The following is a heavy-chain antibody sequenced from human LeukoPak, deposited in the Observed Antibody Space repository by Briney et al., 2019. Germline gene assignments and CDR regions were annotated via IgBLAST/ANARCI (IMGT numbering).Heavy chain of an antibody. J-gene: IGHJ3*02. Sequence: GGSLRLSCAASGFTFDDYAMRWVRQAPGKGLEWVSGISWNSGSIGYADSVKGRFTISRDNAKNSLYLQMNSLRAEDTALYYCAKEFEERAKDDAFDIWGQGTMVTVSS. CDR3: AKEFEERAKDDAFDI. V-gene: IGHV3-9*01. CDR1: GFTFDDYA. CDR2: ISWNSGSI. D-gene: IGHD3-10*01.